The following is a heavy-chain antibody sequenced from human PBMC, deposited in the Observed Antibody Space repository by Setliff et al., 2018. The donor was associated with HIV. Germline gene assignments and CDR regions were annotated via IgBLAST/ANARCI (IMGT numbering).Heavy chain of an antibody. CDR2: ISSSGSTI. Sequence: PGGSLRLSCAASGFTFSSYSMNWVRQAPGKGLEWVSSISSSGSTIYYADSVKGRFTISRDNAKNSLYLQMNNLRAEDTAVYYCARDDSNYRQHGMDVWGQGTTVTVSS. J-gene: IGHJ6*02. CDR3: ARDDSNYRQHGMDV. D-gene: IGHD4-4*01. V-gene: IGHV3-48*04. CDR1: GFTFSSYS.